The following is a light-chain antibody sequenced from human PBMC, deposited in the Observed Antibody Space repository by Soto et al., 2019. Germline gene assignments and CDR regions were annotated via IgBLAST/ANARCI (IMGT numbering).Light chain of an antibody. CDR2: GPS. CDR3: HQSASSPQT. Sequence: ESVLTQSPGTLSLSPGERATLSCRASQSVAKHYLSCYQQEPGQAPRLLIYGPSSRATGIPDRFSGSGAGTDFTLNISMLEPEDFAEYYCHQSASSPQTFGQGTKVEIK. V-gene: IGKV3-20*01. J-gene: IGKJ1*01. CDR1: QSVAKHY.